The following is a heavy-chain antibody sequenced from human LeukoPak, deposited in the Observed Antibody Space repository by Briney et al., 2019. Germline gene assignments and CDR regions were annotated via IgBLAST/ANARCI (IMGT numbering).Heavy chain of an antibody. V-gene: IGHV1-8*03. CDR1: GYTFTSYD. Sequence: ASVKVSCKASGYTFTSYDINWVRQATGQGLEWMGWMNPNSGNTGYAQKFQGRVTITRNTSISTAYMELSSLRSEDTAVYYCARGRISWYSEVGWFDPWGQGTLVTVSS. CDR2: MNPNSGNT. CDR3: ARGRISWYSEVGWFDP. D-gene: IGHD6-13*01. J-gene: IGHJ5*02.